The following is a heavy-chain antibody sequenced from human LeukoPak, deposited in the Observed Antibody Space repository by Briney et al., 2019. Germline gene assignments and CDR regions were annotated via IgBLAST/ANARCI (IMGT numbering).Heavy chain of an antibody. CDR2: IYYSGST. V-gene: IGHV4-39*07. Sequence: SETLSLTCTVSGGSISSSSYYWGWIRQPPGKGLEWIGSIYYSGSTYYNPSLKSRVTISVDTSKNQFSLKLSSVTAADTAVYYCASTRIRRVLRFDPWGQGTLVTVSS. CDR1: GGSISSSSYY. CDR3: ASTRIRRVLRFDP. D-gene: IGHD1-14*01. J-gene: IGHJ5*02.